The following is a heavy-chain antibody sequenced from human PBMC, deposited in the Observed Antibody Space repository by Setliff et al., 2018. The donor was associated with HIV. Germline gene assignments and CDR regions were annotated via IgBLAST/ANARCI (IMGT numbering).Heavy chain of an antibody. J-gene: IGHJ4*02. CDR3: VCRTVVAGKGLPPDS. CDR1: GGTFSSSA. Sequence: SVKVSCKASGGTFSSSAFSWVRQAPGQGVEWMGGIIPILSMTSYAQKLQGRATITADISTSTAYLELSSLRSEDTALFYCVCRTVVAGKGLPPDSWGQGTLVTVSS. D-gene: IGHD6-19*01. CDR2: IIPILSMT. V-gene: IGHV1-69*10.